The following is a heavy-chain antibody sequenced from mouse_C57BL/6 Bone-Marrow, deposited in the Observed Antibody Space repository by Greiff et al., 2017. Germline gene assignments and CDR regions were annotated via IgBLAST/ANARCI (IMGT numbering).Heavy chain of an antibody. Sequence: VQLQQSGAELVMPGASVKLSCKASGYTFTSYWMHWVKQRPGPGLEWIGEIDPSDRYTNYNQKFKGKYTLTVDKSSSTAYMQLSSLTSEDSAVYYCARDYYGSSRYAMDYWGQGTSVTVSS. D-gene: IGHD1-1*01. V-gene: IGHV1-69*01. CDR1: GYTFTSYW. J-gene: IGHJ4*01. CDR2: IDPSDRYT. CDR3: ARDYYGSSRYAMDY.